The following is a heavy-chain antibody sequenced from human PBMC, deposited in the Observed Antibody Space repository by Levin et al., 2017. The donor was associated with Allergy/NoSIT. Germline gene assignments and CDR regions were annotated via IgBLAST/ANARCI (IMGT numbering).Heavy chain of an antibody. CDR2: ISYDGSNK. V-gene: IGHV3-30*04. J-gene: IGHJ4*02. CDR1: GFTFSSYA. Sequence: GGSLRLSCAASGFTFSSYAMHWVRQAPGKGLEWVAVISYDGSNKYYADSVKGRFTISRDNSKNTLYLQMNSLRAEDTAVYYCARDAKSIAVAGARYWGQGTLVTVSS. CDR3: ARDAKSIAVAGARY. D-gene: IGHD6-19*01.